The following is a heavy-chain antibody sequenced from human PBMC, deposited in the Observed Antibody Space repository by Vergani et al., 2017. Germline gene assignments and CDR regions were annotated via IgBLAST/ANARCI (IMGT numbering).Heavy chain of an antibody. J-gene: IGHJ4*02. D-gene: IGHD2-8*01. CDR3: ARDTRYCNNPACLQNNAFDF. Sequence: EVQVVESGGGVVQPGGSLRLPCAASGVIFSRYWMSWVRQAPGKGLEWVVNINQDASEKYYVESVKGRFTIARDNDNNSLFLQIFTLRAEDTAVYYWARDTRYCNNPACLQNNAFDFWGQGILVTVSS. CDR2: INQDASEK. V-gene: IGHV3-7*01. CDR1: GVIFSRYW.